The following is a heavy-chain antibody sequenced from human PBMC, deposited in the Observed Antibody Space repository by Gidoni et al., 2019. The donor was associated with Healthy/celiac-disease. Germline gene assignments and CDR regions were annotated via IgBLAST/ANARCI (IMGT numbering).Heavy chain of an antibody. CDR2: IYYSGST. CDR1: GGSISSSSYY. CDR3: AIPKPGATGAWDY. D-gene: IGHD1-26*01. V-gene: IGHV4-39*01. J-gene: IGHJ4*02. Sequence: QLQLQESGPGLVKPSETLSLTCTVSGGSISSSSYYWGWIRQPPGKGLEWIGSIYYSGSTYYNPSLKSRVTISVDTSKNQFSLKLSSVTAADTAVYYCAIPKPGATGAWDYWGQGTLVTVSS.